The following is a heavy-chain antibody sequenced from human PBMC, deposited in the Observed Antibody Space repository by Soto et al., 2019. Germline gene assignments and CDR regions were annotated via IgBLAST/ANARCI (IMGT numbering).Heavy chain of an antibody. Sequence: EVQLLESGGGLVQSGGSLRLSCAASEFNFSTYVMIWVRQAPGKGMEWVSGISGSGGSTYSADSVKGRFTISRDNSKNTLYLQMSTLRAEDTAVYYCXMWSNSFDPWGQGTPVTVSS. CDR3: XMWSNSFDP. CDR1: EFNFSTYV. D-gene: IGHD2-21*01. J-gene: IGHJ5*02. V-gene: IGHV3-23*01. CDR2: ISGSGGST.